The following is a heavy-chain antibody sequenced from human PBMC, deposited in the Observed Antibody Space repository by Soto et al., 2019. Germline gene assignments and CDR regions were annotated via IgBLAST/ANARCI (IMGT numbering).Heavy chain of an antibody. J-gene: IGHJ6*02. V-gene: IGHV3-23*01. CDR1: RFTFSSYA. CDR2: ISCSGGST. D-gene: IGHD2-2*01. Sequence: GGSLRLSCAASRFTFSSYAMSWVLHAPGKGLEWVSAISCSGGSTYYADSVKGRFTISRDNSKNTLYLQMNSLRAEDTAVYYCAKESGSTSRIYYYGMDVWGQGTTVTVSS. CDR3: AKESGSTSRIYYYGMDV.